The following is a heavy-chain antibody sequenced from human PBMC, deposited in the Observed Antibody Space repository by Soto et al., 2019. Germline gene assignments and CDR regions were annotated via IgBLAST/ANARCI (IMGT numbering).Heavy chain of an antibody. J-gene: IGHJ4*02. CDR3: AKTSSASERDSPGW. CDR1: GFTFNNFA. CDR2: ISGTGGST. D-gene: IGHD2-21*01. Sequence: EVQLLESGGALVRPGGSLRLSCAASGFTFNNFAMNWVRQVPGKGLEWVAAISGTGGSTFYSDSLGGRFTISRDNSKNILLLQMKSLKAGDTAVYYCAKTSSASERDSPGWWGQGTLVTVSS. V-gene: IGHV3-23*01.